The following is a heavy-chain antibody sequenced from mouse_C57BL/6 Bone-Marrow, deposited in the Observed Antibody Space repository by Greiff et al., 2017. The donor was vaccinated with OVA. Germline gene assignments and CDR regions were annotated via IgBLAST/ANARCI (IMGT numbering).Heavy chain of an antibody. CDR2: ILPGSGNT. CDR3: AREGIYYDYDEAMDY. Sequence: QVQLQQSGAELMKPGASVKLSCKATGYTFTGYWIEWVKQRPGHGLEWIGEILPGSGNTNYNEKFKGKATFTADTSSNTAYMQLSSLTTEDSAIYYCAREGIYYDYDEAMDYWGQGTSVTVSS. D-gene: IGHD2-4*01. V-gene: IGHV1-9*01. CDR1: GYTFTGYW. J-gene: IGHJ4*01.